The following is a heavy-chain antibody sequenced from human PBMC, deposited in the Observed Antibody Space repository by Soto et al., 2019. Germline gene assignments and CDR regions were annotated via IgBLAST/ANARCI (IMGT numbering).Heavy chain of an antibody. J-gene: IGHJ2*01. CDR2: IYYSGST. CDR1: GGSISSYY. Sequence: QVQLQESGPGLVKPSETLSLTCTVSGGSISSYYWSWIRQPPGKGLEWIGYIYYSGSTNYNPSLKSRVTISVDTSKNQFSLKLSSVTAADTAVYYCARGSVLLLFGELRDWYFDLWGRGTLVTVSS. CDR3: ARGSVLLLFGELRDWYFDL. V-gene: IGHV4-59*01. D-gene: IGHD3-10*01.